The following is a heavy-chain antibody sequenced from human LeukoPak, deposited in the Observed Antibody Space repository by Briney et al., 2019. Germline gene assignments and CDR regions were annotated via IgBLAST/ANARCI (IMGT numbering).Heavy chain of an antibody. CDR2: IYTSGST. D-gene: IGHD3-22*01. CDR1: GGSISSYY. CDR3: ARVFLYYYDSSGYHNWFDP. J-gene: IGHJ5*02. V-gene: IGHV4-4*07. Sequence: PSETLSLTCTISGGSISSYYWSWIRQPAGKGLEWIGRIYTSGSTNYNPSLKSRVTMSVDTSKNQFSLKLSSVTAADTAVYYCARVFLYYYDSSGYHNWFDPWGQGTLVTVSS.